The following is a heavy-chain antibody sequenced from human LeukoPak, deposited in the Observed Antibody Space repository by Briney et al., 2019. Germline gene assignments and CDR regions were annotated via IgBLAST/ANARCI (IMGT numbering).Heavy chain of an antibody. Sequence: PGGSLRLSCAASGFPFSNNVMTWVRQAPGRGLDWLSAISASGGDTYYADSVKGRFTISRDNSKNTLYLRMNSLRAEDTAVYYCAKTFPYGTTWYGFCDYWGQGALVTVSS. CDR2: ISASGGDT. V-gene: IGHV3-23*01. CDR3: AKTFPYGTTWYGFCDY. J-gene: IGHJ4*02. CDR1: GFPFSNNV. D-gene: IGHD3-3*01.